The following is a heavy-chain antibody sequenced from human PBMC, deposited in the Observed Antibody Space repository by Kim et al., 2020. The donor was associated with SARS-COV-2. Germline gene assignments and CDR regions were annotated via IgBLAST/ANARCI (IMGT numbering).Heavy chain of an antibody. J-gene: IGHJ6*02. CDR3: AKDWQPEDITLIRGVSYGMDV. D-gene: IGHD3-10*01. V-gene: IGHV3-33*06. Sequence: GGSLRLSCAASGFTFSNYGMHWVRQAPGKGLEWVAVIWYDGSNKYYADSVKGRFTISRDNSKNILYLQMNSLRAPDTAVYYCAKDWQPEDITLIRGVSYGMDVWGQGTTVTVSS. CDR2: IWYDGSNK. CDR1: GFTFSNYG.